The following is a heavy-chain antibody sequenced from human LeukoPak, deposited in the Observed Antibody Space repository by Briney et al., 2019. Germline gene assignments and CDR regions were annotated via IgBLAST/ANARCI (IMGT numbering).Heavy chain of an antibody. CDR1: GGSISSYY. CDR3: ARASEIVVVTATAHYFDY. CDR2: IYYSGST. Sequence: PSETLSLTCTVSGGSISSYYWSWIRQPPRKGLEWIGYIYYSGSTNYNPSLKSRVTISVDTSKNQFSLKLSSVTAADTAVYYCARASEIVVVTATAHYFDYWGQGTLVTVSS. V-gene: IGHV4-59*01. D-gene: IGHD2-21*02. J-gene: IGHJ4*02.